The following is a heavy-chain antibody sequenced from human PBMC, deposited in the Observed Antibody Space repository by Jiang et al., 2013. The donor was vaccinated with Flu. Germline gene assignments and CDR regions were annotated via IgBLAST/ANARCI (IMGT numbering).Heavy chain of an antibody. D-gene: IGHD6-13*01. Sequence: GLVKPSETLSLTCTVSGGSISSYYWSWIRQPPGKGLEWIGYIYYSGSTNYNPSLKSRVTISVDTSKNQFSLKLSSVTAADTAVYYCARGLYSSSWYYFDYWGQGTPGHRLL. V-gene: IGHV4-59*01. CDR3: ARGLYSSSWYYFDY. J-gene: IGHJ4*02. CDR1: GGSISSYY. CDR2: IYYSGST.